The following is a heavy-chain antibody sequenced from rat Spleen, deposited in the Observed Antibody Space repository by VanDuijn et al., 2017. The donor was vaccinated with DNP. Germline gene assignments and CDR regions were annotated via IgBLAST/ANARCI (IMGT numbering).Heavy chain of an antibody. V-gene: IGHV3-1*01. CDR3: AGRPPPTRGPFDY. D-gene: IGHD1-4*01. CDR2: INYSGAT. CDR1: GYSITSNY. J-gene: IGHJ2*01. Sequence: EVQFQESGPGLVKSSQSLSLTCSVTGYSITSNYWAWIRKFPGNKMEWMGYINYSGATAYNPSLKSRFSITRDTSKNQFFLQLNSVTTEDTATYYCAGRPPPTRGPFDYWGQGVTVTVSS.